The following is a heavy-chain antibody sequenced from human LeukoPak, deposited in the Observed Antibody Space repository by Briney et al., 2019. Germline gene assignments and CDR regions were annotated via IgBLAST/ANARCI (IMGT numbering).Heavy chain of an antibody. Sequence: GGSLRLSCAASGFTFSSYSMNWVRQAPGKGLEWVSSISSSSSYIYYADSVKGRFTISRDNAKNSLYLQMNSLRAEDTAVYYCAKDYYDSSGYRIYYYYYYMDVWGKGTTVTISS. J-gene: IGHJ6*03. CDR2: ISSSSSYI. CDR3: AKDYYDSSGYRIYYYYYYMDV. CDR1: GFTFSSYS. V-gene: IGHV3-21*01. D-gene: IGHD3-22*01.